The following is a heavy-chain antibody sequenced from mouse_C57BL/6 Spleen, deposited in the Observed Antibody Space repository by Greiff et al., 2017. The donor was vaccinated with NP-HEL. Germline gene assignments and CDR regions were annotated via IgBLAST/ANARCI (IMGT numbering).Heavy chain of an antibody. CDR2: IHPNSGST. CDR3: ASGYYGSSYGWFAY. D-gene: IGHD1-1*01. Sequence: VQLQQSGAELVKPGASVKLSCKASGYTFTSYWMHWVKQRPGQGLEWIGMIHPNSGSTNYNEKFKSKATLTVDKSSSTAYMQLSSLTSEDSAVYYGASGYYGSSYGWFAYWGQGTLVTVSA. V-gene: IGHV1-64*01. J-gene: IGHJ3*01. CDR1: GYTFTSYW.